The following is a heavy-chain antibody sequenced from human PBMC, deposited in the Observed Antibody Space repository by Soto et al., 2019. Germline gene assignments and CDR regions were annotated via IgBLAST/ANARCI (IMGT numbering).Heavy chain of an antibody. D-gene: IGHD6-13*01. V-gene: IGHV4-59*11. CDR1: GGSISNHY. J-gene: IGHJ4*02. Sequence: SETLSLTCTVSGGSISNHYWNWIRQPPGKGLEWIANIFNGGSPKYNPSLKSRVTISVDTSKNQFSLNLSSVTAADTDVYYCARIAEAGTQWGQGTLVTVSS. CDR2: IFNGGSP. CDR3: ARIAEAGTQ.